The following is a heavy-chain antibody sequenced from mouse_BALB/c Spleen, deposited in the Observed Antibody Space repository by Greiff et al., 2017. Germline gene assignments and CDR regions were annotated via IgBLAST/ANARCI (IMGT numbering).Heavy chain of an antibody. Sequence: EVQVVESGGDLVKPGGSLKLSCAASGFTFSNYGMSWVRQTPDKRLDWVATISSGGSYTYYPDSVKGRFTISRDNAKNTLYLQMSSLKSEDTAMYYCARQGPGRGSGAMDYWGQGTSVTVSS. CDR1: GFTFSNYG. CDR3: ARQGPGRGSGAMDY. V-gene: IGHV5-6*01. J-gene: IGHJ4*01. CDR2: ISSGGSYT. D-gene: IGHD4-1*01.